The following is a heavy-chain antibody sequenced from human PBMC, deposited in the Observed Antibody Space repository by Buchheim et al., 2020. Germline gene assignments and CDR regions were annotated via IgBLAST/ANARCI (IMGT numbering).Heavy chain of an antibody. D-gene: IGHD2-21*02. V-gene: IGHV4-39*01. CDR2: FSYSGST. CDR3: ARHAVATWDFFQY. Sequence: QLSLQESGPRLVKPSETLALRCSVSGASISTGPYYWAWVRQPPGGGLQWIASFSYSGSTYYSPALRGRVSVFADSSKNELSLSLDFLTAADTALYFCARHAVATWDFFQYWGRGTL. CDR1: GASISTGPYY. J-gene: IGHJ4*02.